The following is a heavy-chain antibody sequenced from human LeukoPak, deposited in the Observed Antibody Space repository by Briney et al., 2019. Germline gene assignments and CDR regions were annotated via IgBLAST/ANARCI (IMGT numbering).Heavy chain of an antibody. CDR3: ARARGSDYYYYYMDV. CDR1: GFSFSTYE. CDR2: ITSSGGTK. Sequence: GGSLRLSCAASGFSFSTYEMNWVRQAPGKGLECMSYITSSGGTKDYAKSVKGRFIISRDNAKNSLFLQMNSLTTEDTAVYYCARARGSDYYYYYMDVWGKGTTVTVSS. V-gene: IGHV3-48*03. J-gene: IGHJ6*03.